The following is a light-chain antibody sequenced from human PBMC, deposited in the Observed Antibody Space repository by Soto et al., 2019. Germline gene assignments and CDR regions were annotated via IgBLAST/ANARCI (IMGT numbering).Light chain of an antibody. CDR1: QSVSSN. J-gene: IGKJ4*01. CDR2: GAS. CDR3: QQYNNWPRP. V-gene: IGKV3-15*01. Sequence: MVLTQSPGTLSLSPGERATLSCRASQSVSSNLAWYQQKPGQAPRLLIYGASTRAAGIPARFSGSGSGTEFTLTISSLQSEDFAVYYCQQYNNWPRPFGGGTKVEIE.